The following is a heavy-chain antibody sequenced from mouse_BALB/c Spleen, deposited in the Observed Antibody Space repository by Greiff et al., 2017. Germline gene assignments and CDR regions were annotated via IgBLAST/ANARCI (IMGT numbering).Heavy chain of an antibody. CDR2: INPSTGYT. J-gene: IGHJ4*01. D-gene: IGHD2-1*01. CDR1: GYTFTSYW. V-gene: IGHV1-7*01. CDR3: ARERGNYVAMDY. Sequence: VQLQQSGAELAKPGASVKMSCKASGYTFTSYWMHWVKQRPGQGLEWIGYINPSTGYTEYNQKFKDKATLTADKSSSTAYMQLSSLTSEDSAVYYCARERGNYVAMDYWGQGTSVTVSS.